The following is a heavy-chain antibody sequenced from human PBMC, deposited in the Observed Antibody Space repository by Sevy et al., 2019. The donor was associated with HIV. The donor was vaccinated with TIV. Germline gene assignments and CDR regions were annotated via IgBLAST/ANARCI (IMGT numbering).Heavy chain of an antibody. CDR1: SGSISSYY. V-gene: IGHV4-59*01. CDR3: ARGGPGYCSGGSCYVGDVYYYGMDV. D-gene: IGHD2-15*01. Sequence: SETLSLTCTVSSGSISSYYWSWIRQPPGKGLEWIGYIYYSGSTNYNPSLKSRVTISVDTSKNQFSLKLSSVTAADTAVYYCARGGPGYCSGGSCYVGDVYYYGMDVWGQGTTVTVSS. CDR2: IYYSGST. J-gene: IGHJ6*02.